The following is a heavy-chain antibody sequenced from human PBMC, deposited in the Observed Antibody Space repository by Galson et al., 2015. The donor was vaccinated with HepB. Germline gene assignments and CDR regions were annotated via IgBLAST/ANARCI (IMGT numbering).Heavy chain of an antibody. D-gene: IGHD4-23*01. CDR2: IKNDGSEK. CDR3: ARNMFGSNSDSDY. CDR1: GFTFSRYW. J-gene: IGHJ4*02. Sequence: SLRLSCAASGFTFSRYWMSWVRQAPGKGLEWVANIKNDGSEKYCVDSVKGRFTISRDNAKNSLYLQMNSLRAEDTAMYYCARNMFGSNSDSDYWGQGTLVTVSS. V-gene: IGHV3-7*01.